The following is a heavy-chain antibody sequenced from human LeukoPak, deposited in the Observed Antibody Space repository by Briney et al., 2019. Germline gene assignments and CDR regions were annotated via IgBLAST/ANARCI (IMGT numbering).Heavy chain of an antibody. V-gene: IGHV3-74*03. CDR3: ARDLGYSIDY. J-gene: IGHJ4*02. D-gene: IGHD5-18*01. Sequence: GGSLRLSCAASGFTFSSYWIHWVRQAPGKGLVWVSLINSDESITTYADSVKGRFTISGDNAKNTLYLQMNSLRPEDTAVYYCARDLGYSIDYWGQGTLVTVSS. CDR2: INSDESIT. CDR1: GFTFSSYW.